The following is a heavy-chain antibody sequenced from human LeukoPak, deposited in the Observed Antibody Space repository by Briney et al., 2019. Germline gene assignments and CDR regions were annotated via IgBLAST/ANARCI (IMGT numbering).Heavy chain of an antibody. CDR1: GYTFTGYY. D-gene: IGHD3-3*01. J-gene: IGHJ4*02. CDR3: ARVYQYYDFWSGYLPIFDY. Sequence: ASVKVSCKASGYTFTGYYMHWVRQAPGQGLEWMGWINPNSGGTNYAQKFQGRVTMTRDTSISTAYMELSRLRSDDTAVYYCARVYQYYDFWSGYLPIFDYWGQRTLVTVSS. V-gene: IGHV1-2*02. CDR2: INPNSGGT.